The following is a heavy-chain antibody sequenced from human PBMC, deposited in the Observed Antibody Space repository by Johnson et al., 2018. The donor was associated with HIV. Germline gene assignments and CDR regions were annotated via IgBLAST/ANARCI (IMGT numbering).Heavy chain of an antibody. CDR2: INWNGDRT. CDR1: GFRFEDNG. Sequence: MQLVESGGGLIRPGGSLRLSCAASGFRFEDNGMNWVRQVSGKGLEWVSGINWNGDRTGYADSVKGRFTISRDNAKNSLYLQMNSLRAEDTALYYCARGVLLWFRELSSLNDAFDIWGQGTMVTVSS. V-gene: IGHV3-20*04. D-gene: IGHD3-10*01. CDR3: ARGVLLWFRELSSLNDAFDI. J-gene: IGHJ3*02.